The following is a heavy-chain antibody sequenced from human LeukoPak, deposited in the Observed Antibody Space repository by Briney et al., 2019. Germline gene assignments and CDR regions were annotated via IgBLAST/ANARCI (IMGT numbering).Heavy chain of an antibody. CDR3: ARDSGGYFDRNHFGY. D-gene: IGHD3-9*01. CDR2: ISSSSSYI. CDR1: GFTFSNYN. J-gene: IGHJ4*02. V-gene: IGHV3-21*01. Sequence: GGSLRLSYAVSGFTFSNYNMNWVRQAPGKGLEWVSFISSSSSYIYYADSVKGRFTISRDNAKNSLYLQMNSLRAEDTAVYYCARDSGGYFDRNHFGYWGQGTLVTVSS.